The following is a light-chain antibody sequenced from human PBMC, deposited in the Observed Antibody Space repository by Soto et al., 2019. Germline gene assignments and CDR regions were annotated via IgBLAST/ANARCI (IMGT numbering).Light chain of an antibody. CDR3: CSFAGSFYV. Sequence: QSALTQPRSVSGSPGQSVAISCTGTSRDVDAYDFVSWYQHHPGKAPKLIISEVSKRPSGVSHRFSGSKSGNTASLTISGLQAEEDADYFCCSFAGSFYVFGTGTKVTVL. CDR1: SRDVDAYDF. J-gene: IGLJ1*01. CDR2: EVS. V-gene: IGLV2-11*01.